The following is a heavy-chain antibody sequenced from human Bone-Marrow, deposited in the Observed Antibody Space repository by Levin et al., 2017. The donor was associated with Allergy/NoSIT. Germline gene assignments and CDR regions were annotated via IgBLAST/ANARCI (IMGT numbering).Heavy chain of an antibody. CDR2: INSDGSSI. CDR3: ARGNYYGMDL. V-gene: IGHV3-74*01. J-gene: IGHJ6*02. CDR1: GFTSSFPFSRFW. Sequence: ASVKVSCAASGFTSSFPFSRFWMHWVRQAPGKGLVWISRINSDGSSISYVDSVKGRFTISRDNAKNTLYLEMNSLRAEDTAVYYCARGNYYGMDLWGQGTTVTVSS.